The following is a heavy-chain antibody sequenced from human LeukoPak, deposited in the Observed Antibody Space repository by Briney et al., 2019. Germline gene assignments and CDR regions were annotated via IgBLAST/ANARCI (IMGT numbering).Heavy chain of an antibody. CDR1: GSTASNHW. J-gene: IGHJ4*02. D-gene: IGHD6-19*01. CDR2: LTSDSDGSST. V-gene: IGHV3-74*01. Sequence: QPGGTLRVSCAASGSTASNHWMHWVRQAPGMGVLWVSRLTSDSDGSSTVYADSGRGRFTICRDNATNPLYLQMNCLRAEDTAVYYCIRRSGWPDYCGQGTLVTVSS. CDR3: IRRSGWPDY.